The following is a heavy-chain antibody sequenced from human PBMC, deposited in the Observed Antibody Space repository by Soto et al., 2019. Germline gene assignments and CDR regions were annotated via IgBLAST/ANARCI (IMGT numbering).Heavy chain of an antibody. J-gene: IGHJ4*02. V-gene: IGHV4-39*07. Sequence: SETLSLTCTVSGGSISSINYYWGWIRQPPGKGLEWIGSIYYSGSTYYNPSLKSRVTISVDTSKNQFSLKLSSVTAADTAVYYCARGAPLIVGATSLDSWGQGTLVTVSS. CDR3: ARGAPLIVGATSLDS. CDR2: IYYSGST. CDR1: GGSISSINYY. D-gene: IGHD1-26*01.